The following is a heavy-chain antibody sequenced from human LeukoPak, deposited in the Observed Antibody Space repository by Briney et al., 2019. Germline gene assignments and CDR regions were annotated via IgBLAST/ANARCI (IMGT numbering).Heavy chain of an antibody. CDR1: GFTFSSYW. J-gene: IGHJ3*02. Sequence: GGSLRLSCEASGFTFSSYWMSWVRQAPGKGLEWVANIKEDGSEKDYVDSVKGRFTISRDNAKNSLYLQMNNLRAEDTAVYYCARAYSSSWYDAFDIWGQGTMVTVSS. V-gene: IGHV3-7*01. CDR2: IKEDGSEK. CDR3: ARAYSSSWYDAFDI. D-gene: IGHD6-13*01.